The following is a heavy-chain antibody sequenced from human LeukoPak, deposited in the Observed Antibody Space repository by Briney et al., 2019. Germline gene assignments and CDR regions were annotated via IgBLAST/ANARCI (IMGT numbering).Heavy chain of an antibody. CDR1: GFTFSTYG. Sequence: GGSLRLSCAASGFTFSTYGMHWVRQAPGKGLEWVAFIRYDGSNKYYADSVKGRFTISSDNSKSTLYLQMNSLRGEDTAVYYCAKDRAAAATIDYWGQGTLVTVSS. V-gene: IGHV3-30*02. CDR2: IRYDGSNK. J-gene: IGHJ4*02. CDR3: AKDRAAAATIDY. D-gene: IGHD6-25*01.